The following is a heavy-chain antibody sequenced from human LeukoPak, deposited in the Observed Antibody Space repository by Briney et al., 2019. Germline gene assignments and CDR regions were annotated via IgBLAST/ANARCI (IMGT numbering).Heavy chain of an antibody. D-gene: IGHD3-3*01. CDR2: IYYSGST. Sequence: SETLSLTCTVSGGSISNYYWSWIRQPPGKGLEWIGYIYYSGSTNYNPSLKSRVTISVDTSKNQFSLKLSSVTAADTAVYYCARTNYDFWSGYQVYYFDYWGQGTLVTVSS. CDR1: GGSISNYY. CDR3: ARTNYDFWSGYQVYYFDY. J-gene: IGHJ4*02. V-gene: IGHV4-59*01.